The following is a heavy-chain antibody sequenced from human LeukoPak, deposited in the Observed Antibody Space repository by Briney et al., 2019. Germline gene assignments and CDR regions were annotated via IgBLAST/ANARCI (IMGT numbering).Heavy chain of an antibody. J-gene: IGHJ4*02. CDR1: GFTFSTFG. Sequence: GGSLRLSCAASGFTFSTFGMHWVRQAPGKGLEWVAIISFDGSIKYYADSVKGRFTFSRDNSKNTLYLQMNSLRAEDTAVYYCAKDSSERYSSGWYDYWGQGTLVTVSS. D-gene: IGHD6-19*01. V-gene: IGHV3-30*18. CDR3: AKDSSERYSSGWYDY. CDR2: ISFDGSIK.